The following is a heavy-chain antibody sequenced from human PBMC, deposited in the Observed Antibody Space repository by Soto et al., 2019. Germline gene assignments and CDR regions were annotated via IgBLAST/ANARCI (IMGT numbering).Heavy chain of an antibody. CDR3: ARHEESSSHSYGMDV. D-gene: IGHD2-2*01. CDR2: IHPGDSNI. J-gene: IGHJ6*02. Sequence: PGESLKISCKASGYSFTTYWVAWVRQMPGKGLEWIGIIHPGDSNIKYSPSFRGQVTISADRSSSTAYLQWSSLKASDTAIYYCARHEESSSHSYGMDVWGQGTTVTVSS. V-gene: IGHV5-51*01. CDR1: GYSFTTYW.